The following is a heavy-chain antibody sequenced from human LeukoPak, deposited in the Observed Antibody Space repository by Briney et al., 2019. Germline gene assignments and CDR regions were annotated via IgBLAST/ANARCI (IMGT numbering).Heavy chain of an antibody. CDR3: ARDLRDSSSWYLGYYYYMDV. J-gene: IGHJ6*03. Sequence: ASVKVSCKASGYTFTGYYMHWVRQAPGQGLEWMGWINPNSGGTNYAQKFQGRVTMTRDTSISTAYMELSRLRSDDTAVYYCARDLRDSSSWYLGYYYYMDVWGKGTTVTVSS. V-gene: IGHV1-2*02. CDR2: INPNSGGT. CDR1: GYTFTGYY. D-gene: IGHD6-13*01.